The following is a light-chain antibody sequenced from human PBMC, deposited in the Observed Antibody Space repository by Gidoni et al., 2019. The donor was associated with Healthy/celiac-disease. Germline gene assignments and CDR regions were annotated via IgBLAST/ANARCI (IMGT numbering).Light chain of an antibody. CDR1: QSVSSY. V-gene: IGKV3-11*01. CDR3: QQRSNWLT. Sequence: EIVLTQSPATLSLSPGERATLSCRASQSVSSYLAWYQQKPGQAPRLLIYDASNRATGIPARFSGSGSGTDFTLTVSSLEPEDFAVYYCQQRSNWLTFXGXTKVXIK. CDR2: DAS. J-gene: IGKJ4*01.